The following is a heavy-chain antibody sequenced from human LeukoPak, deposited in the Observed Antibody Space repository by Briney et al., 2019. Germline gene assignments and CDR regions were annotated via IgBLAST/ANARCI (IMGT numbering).Heavy chain of an antibody. CDR3: AKDARPVSYNWFDP. V-gene: IGHV3-30*02. CDR1: GFTFSSYG. Sequence: GGYLRLSCAASGFTFSSYGMHWVRQAPGKGLEWVAFIRNDGSNKYYADSVKGRFTISRDNSKNTLYLQMNSLRAEDTAVYYCAKDARPVSYNWFDPWGQGTLVTVSS. J-gene: IGHJ5*02. D-gene: IGHD6-6*01. CDR2: IRNDGSNK.